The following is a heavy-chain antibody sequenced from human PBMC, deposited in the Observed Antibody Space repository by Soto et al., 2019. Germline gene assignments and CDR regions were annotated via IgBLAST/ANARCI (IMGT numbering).Heavy chain of an antibody. CDR1: GGSISSSSYY. D-gene: IGHD2-15*01. Sequence: QLQLQESGPGLVKPSETLSLTCTVSGGSISSSSYYWGWIRQPPGKGLEWIGSIYYSVSTYYNPSLQSRVTISVDTSTNQFSLKLSSVTAADTAVYYCARETGYCSGGSCPVDYWGNGTLVTVSS. V-gene: IGHV4-39*02. CDR3: ARETGYCSGGSCPVDY. J-gene: IGHJ4*01. CDR2: IYYSVST.